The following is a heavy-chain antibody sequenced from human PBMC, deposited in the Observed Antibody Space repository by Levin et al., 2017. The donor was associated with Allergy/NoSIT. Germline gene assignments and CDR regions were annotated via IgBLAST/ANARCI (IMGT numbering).Heavy chain of an antibody. J-gene: IGHJ4*02. CDR1: GFTFSSYC. CDR2: INSDGSST. Sequence: GGSLRLSCAASGFTFSSYCMHWVRQAPGKGLVWVSRINSDGSSTTYADSVKGRFTISRDNAKNTLYLQMNSLRAEDTAVYYCARDSLAAAGIVGPRVDYWGQGTLVTVSS. CDR3: ARDSLAAAGIVGPRVDY. D-gene: IGHD6-13*01. V-gene: IGHV3-74*01.